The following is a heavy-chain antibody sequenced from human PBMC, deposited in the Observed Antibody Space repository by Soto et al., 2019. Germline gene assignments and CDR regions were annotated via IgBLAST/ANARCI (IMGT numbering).Heavy chain of an antibody. D-gene: IGHD2-21*02. CDR3: ARTNAYCGGDCPDFDY. CDR1: GFSLSTSGVG. Sequence: QITLKESGPTLVKPTQTLTLTCTFSGFSLSTSGVGVGWIRQPPGKALEWLALIYWDDDKRYSPSLKSRLTIPKDTPKNQVVLTMTNMDPVDTATYYCARTNAYCGGDCPDFDYWGQGTLVTVSS. J-gene: IGHJ4*02. CDR2: IYWDDDK. V-gene: IGHV2-5*02.